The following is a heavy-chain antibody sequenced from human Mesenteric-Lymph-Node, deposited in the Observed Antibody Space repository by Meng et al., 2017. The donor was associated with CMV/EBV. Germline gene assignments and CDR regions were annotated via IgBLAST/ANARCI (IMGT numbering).Heavy chain of an antibody. D-gene: IGHD5-12*01. CDR1: GGSISSYY. V-gene: IGHV4-59*01. J-gene: IGHJ6*02. CDR3: ARLPWLYGAMDV. Sequence: GSLRLSCTVSGGSISSYYWNWIRQPPGKGLEWIGYIYYSGSTNYNPSLKSRVTISVDTSKNQFSLKLSSVTAADTAVYYCARLPWLYGAMDVWGQGTTVTVS. CDR2: IYYSGST.